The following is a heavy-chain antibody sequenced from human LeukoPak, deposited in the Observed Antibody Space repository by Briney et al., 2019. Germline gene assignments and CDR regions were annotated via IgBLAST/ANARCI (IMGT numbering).Heavy chain of an antibody. V-gene: IGHV4-59*08. Sequence: SETLSLTCTVSGGSISSYYWSWIRQTPGKGLEWIGDIYYSGSTNYNPSLKSRVTISVDTSKNQFSLKLSSVTAADTAVYYCARKINGGFDYWGQGTLVTVSS. CDR3: ARKINGGFDY. CDR2: IYYSGST. CDR1: GGSISSYY. D-gene: IGHD3-16*01. J-gene: IGHJ4*02.